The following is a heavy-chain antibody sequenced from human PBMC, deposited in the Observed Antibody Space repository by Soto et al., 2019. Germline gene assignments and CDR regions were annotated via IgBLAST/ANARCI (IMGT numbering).Heavy chain of an antibody. CDR3: AKGLAARLVSPLRDP. J-gene: IGHJ5*02. D-gene: IGHD6-6*01. Sequence: GGSLRLSCAASGFTFSSYAMSWVRQAPGKGLEWVSAISGSGGSTYYADSVKGRFTISRDNSKNTLYLQMNSLRAEDTAVYYCAKGLAARLVSPLRDPWGQGTLVTVSS. V-gene: IGHV3-23*01. CDR1: GFTFSSYA. CDR2: ISGSGGST.